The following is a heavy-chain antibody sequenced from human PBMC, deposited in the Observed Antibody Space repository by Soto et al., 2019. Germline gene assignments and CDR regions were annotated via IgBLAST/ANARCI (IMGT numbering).Heavy chain of an antibody. J-gene: IGHJ5*02. CDR2: MFPSGTK. CDR1: GGSVSSGGYY. D-gene: IGHD6-13*01. V-gene: IGHV4-39*01. CDR3: ASRGERAAATNGFEP. Sequence: QVQLRESGPRLVKPSETLSLTCSVSGGSVSSGGYYWGWIRQTPGKGLEWIASMFPSGTKYYNPSLTRRVTISVDTPRNELSLKLSSSTAADTAVYYCASRGERAAATNGFEPWGQGILVIVSS.